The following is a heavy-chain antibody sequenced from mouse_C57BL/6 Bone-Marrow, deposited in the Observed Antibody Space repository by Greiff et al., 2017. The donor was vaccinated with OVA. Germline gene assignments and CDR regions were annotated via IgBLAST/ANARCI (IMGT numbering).Heavy chain of an antibody. V-gene: IGHV1-82*01. CDR3: ARGTTAYGRYFDV. Sequence: VQLQQSGPELVKPGASVKISCKASGYAFSSSWMNWVKQRPGKGLEWIGRIYPGDGDTNYNGKFKGKATLTADKSSSTAYMQLSSLTSEDSAVYFCARGTTAYGRYFDVWGTGTTVTVSS. CDR1: GYAFSSSW. CDR2: IYPGDGDT. J-gene: IGHJ1*03. D-gene: IGHD1-2*01.